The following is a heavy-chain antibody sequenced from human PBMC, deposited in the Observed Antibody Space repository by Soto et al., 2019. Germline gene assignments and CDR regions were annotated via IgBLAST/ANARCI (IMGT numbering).Heavy chain of an antibody. D-gene: IGHD6-6*01. Sequence: SVTMCLTWTVAGGSISSSSYYWGWIRQPPGKGLEWIGSIYYSGSTYYNPSLKSRVTISVDTSKNQFSLKLSSVTAADTAVYYCARGSVYFDYWGQGTLVTVSS. CDR3: ARGSVYFDY. V-gene: IGHV4-39*01. CDR1: GGSISSSSYY. CDR2: IYYSGST. J-gene: IGHJ4*01.